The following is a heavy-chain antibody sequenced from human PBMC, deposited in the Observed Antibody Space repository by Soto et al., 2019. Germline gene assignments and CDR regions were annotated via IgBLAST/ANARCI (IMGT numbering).Heavy chain of an antibody. J-gene: IGHJ5*02. CDR3: ARVTSMVRGVIDNWFDP. D-gene: IGHD3-10*01. CDR2: IIPMYGPA. V-gene: IGHV1-69*01. Sequence: QVPLVQSGAEVKKPGSSVTVSCKASGGTFSSYAIHWVRQAPGQGLEWMGGIIPMYGPAKYAQRFQGRVTITADESTTTVYMERTSLKAQDTADYYCARVTSMVRGVIDNWFDPWGHGTLVTVSS. CDR1: GGTFSSYA.